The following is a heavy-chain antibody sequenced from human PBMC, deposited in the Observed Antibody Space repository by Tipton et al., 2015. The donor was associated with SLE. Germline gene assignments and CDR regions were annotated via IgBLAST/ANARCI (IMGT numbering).Heavy chain of an antibody. J-gene: IGHJ4*02. CDR2: IYHSGGT. V-gene: IGHV4-59*08. CDR3: ARGAAGGFFDY. D-gene: IGHD3-10*01. CDR1: GGSINNNY. Sequence: TLSLPCTVSGGSINNNYWSWIRQPPGTGLEWVGVIYHSGGTYYNPSLKSRVTISLDTSKNQFSLELSSETAADTAMYYCARGAAGGFFDYWGQGTLVTVSS.